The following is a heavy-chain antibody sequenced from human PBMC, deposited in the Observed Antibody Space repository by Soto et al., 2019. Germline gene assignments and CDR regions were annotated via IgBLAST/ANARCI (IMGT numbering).Heavy chain of an antibody. Sequence: PGGSLRLSCAASGVTFRSYAMSWVRQAPGKGLEWVSLISGSGGGTYYADSVKGRFTISRDNAKNTLYLQMNSLRAEDTAVFYCTKHLSNGSPDYWGQGTLVTVSS. CDR1: GVTFRSYA. J-gene: IGHJ4*02. V-gene: IGHV3-23*01. CDR3: TKHLSNGSPDY. D-gene: IGHD2-8*01. CDR2: ISGSGGGT.